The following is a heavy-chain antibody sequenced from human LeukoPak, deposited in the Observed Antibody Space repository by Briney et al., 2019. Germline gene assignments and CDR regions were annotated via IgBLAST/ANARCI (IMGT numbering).Heavy chain of an antibody. CDR3: ARSPRSGSYYNPLDY. J-gene: IGHJ4*02. D-gene: IGHD3-10*01. CDR2: IIPILGIA. V-gene: IGHV1-69*04. Sequence: GASVKVSCKASGGTSSSYAISWVRQAPGQGLEWMGRIIPILGIANYAQKFQGRVTITADKSTSTAYMELSSLRSEDTAVYYCARSPRSGSYYNPLDYWGQGTLVTVSS. CDR1: GGTSSSYA.